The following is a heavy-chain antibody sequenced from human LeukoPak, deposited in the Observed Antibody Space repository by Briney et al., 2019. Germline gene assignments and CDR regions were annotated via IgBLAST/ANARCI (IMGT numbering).Heavy chain of an antibody. D-gene: IGHD5-18*01. CDR2: IYYSGST. CDR1: GGSISSYY. V-gene: IGHV4-59*01. J-gene: IGHJ6*02. CDR3: ARGGCSYGLYGMDV. Sequence: PSETLSLTCTVSGGSISSYYWSWIRQPPGKGLEWIGYIYYSGSTNYNPSLKSRVTISVDTSKNQFSLKLSSVTAADTAVYYCARGGCSYGLYGMDVWGQGTTVTVSS.